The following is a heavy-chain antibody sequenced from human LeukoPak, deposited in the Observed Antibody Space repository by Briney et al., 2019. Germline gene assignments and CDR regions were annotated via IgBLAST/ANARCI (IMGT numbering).Heavy chain of an antibody. J-gene: IGHJ4*02. CDR1: GGTFSSYA. CDR2: IIPIFGTA. D-gene: IGHD2-2*01. V-gene: IGHV1-69*06. Sequence: SVKVSCKASGGTFSSYAISWVRQAPGQGLEWMGGIIPIFGTANYAQKFQGGVTITADKSTSTAYMELSSLRSEDTAVYYCARERGCSSTSCPYYFDYWGQGTLVTVSS. CDR3: ARERGCSSTSCPYYFDY.